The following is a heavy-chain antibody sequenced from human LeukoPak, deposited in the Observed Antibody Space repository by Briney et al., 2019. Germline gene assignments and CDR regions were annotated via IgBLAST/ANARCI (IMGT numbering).Heavy chain of an antibody. D-gene: IGHD5-24*01. CDR1: GFTFSTYS. J-gene: IGHJ4*02. CDR3: ASSRDNFDY. Sequence: GGSLRHSCAASGFTFSTYSMNWVRQAPAKGLECVSYISGSSSTIYYADSVRGRFTISRDNANNSLYLHLNSLRAEDTAVYDCASSRDNFDYWGQGTLVTVSS. CDR2: ISGSSSTI. V-gene: IGHV3-48*04.